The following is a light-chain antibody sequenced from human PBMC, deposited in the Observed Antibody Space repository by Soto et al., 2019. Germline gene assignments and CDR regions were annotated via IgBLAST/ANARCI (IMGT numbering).Light chain of an antibody. CDR3: QQYFDSPRT. CDR2: GVS. V-gene: IGKV3-20*01. J-gene: IGKJ1*01. CDR1: QTVNRNY. Sequence: EIVLTQSPGTLALSLGDGATLSCRASQTVNRNYLAWYHQKPGQPPRLLIYGVSNRATGVPDRFSGGGSGTEFTLTIVSLEPDDFGTYYCQQYFDSPRTFGQGTRVEVK.